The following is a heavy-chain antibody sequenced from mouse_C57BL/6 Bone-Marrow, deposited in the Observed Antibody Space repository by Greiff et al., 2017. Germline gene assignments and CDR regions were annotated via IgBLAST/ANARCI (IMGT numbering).Heavy chain of an antibody. V-gene: IGHV1-81*01. CDR2: IYPRSGNT. CDR3: AREGYYAGSAWFAY. D-gene: IGHD1-1*01. J-gene: IGHJ3*01. CDR1: GYTFTSYG. Sequence: QVQLKESGAELARPGASVKLSCKASGYTFTSYGISWVKQRTGQGLEWIGEIYPRSGNTYYNEKFKGKGTLTADKSSRPAYMELRSLISEDCAVYFCAREGYYAGSAWFAYWGQGTLVTVSA.